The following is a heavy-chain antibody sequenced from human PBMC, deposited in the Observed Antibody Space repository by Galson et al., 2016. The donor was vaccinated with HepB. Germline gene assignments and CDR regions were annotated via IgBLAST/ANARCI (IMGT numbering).Heavy chain of an antibody. D-gene: IGHD6-19*01. CDR3: ARDDSGGWYGFHYGMDV. CDR2: ISAYNGNT. J-gene: IGHJ6*02. Sequence: SVKVSCKASGYTFTTYGISWVRQAPGQGLEWMGWISAYNGNTNYAQKLQGRVTMTTDTSTSTAYMELGSLRSDDTAVYYCARDDSGGWYGFHYGMDVWGQGTTVTVSS. V-gene: IGHV1-18*01. CDR1: GYTFTTYG.